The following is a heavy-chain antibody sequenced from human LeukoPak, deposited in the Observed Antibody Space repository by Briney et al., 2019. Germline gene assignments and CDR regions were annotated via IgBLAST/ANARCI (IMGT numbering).Heavy chain of an antibody. CDR3: ARVLSGASYRGWFDP. J-gene: IGHJ5*02. CDR2: IYYSGST. V-gene: IGHV4-39*07. Sequence: SETLSLTCTVSGGSISSSSYYWGWIRQPPGKGLEWIGSIYYSGSTYYNPSLKSRVTISVDTSKNQFSLKLSSVTAADTAVYYCARVLSGASYRGWFDPWGQGTLVTVSS. CDR1: GGSISSSSYY. D-gene: IGHD3-10*01.